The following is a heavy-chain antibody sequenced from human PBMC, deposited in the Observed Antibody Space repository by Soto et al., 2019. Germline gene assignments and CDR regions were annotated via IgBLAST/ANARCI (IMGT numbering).Heavy chain of an antibody. CDR2: IYYSGST. Sequence: SETLSLTCTVSGGSISSGGYYWSWIRQHPGKGLEWIGYIYYSGSTYYNPSLKSRVTISVDTSKNQFSLKLSSVTAADTAVYYCARGLTGLGYSYGWYYFDYWGQGTLVTVSS. CDR3: ARGLTGLGYSYGWYYFDY. V-gene: IGHV4-31*03. CDR1: GGSISSGGYY. J-gene: IGHJ4*02. D-gene: IGHD5-18*01.